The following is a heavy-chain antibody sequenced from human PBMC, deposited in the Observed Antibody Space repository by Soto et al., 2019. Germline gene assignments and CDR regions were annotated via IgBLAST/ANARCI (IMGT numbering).Heavy chain of an antibody. J-gene: IGHJ4*02. Sequence: GGSLRLSCAASGFTFRSYGMLWVRQGPGKGLEWVAVIWNDGSNKNYADSVKGRFTISRDNSKNTLYLQMNSLRAEDTAVYYCARDDVTGAFDSWGQGTLVTVSS. CDR3: ARDDVTGAFDS. CDR1: GFTFRSYG. V-gene: IGHV3-33*01. CDR2: IWNDGSNK. D-gene: IGHD2-21*02.